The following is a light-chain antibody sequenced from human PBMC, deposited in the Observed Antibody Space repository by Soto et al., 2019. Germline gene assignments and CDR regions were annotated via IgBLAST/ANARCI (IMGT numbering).Light chain of an antibody. CDR3: QQSYSTPRT. CDR2: GAS. Sequence: DIQMTQSPFSLAASVGDRVTVSCRSSQNIDTFLNWYRHKPGKAPELLIFGASRLHSGVPSRFSGGGSGTEFTLNISSLQPEDFATYYCQQSYSTPRTFGQGTKVEIK. J-gene: IGKJ1*01. V-gene: IGKV1-39*01. CDR1: QNIDTF.